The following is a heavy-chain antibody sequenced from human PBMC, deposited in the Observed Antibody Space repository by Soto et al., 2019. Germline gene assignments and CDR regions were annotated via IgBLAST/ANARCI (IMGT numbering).Heavy chain of an antibody. Sequence: SETLSLTCAVSGGSFSGYYWSWIRQPPGKGLEWIGEINHSGSTNYNPSLKSRVTISVDTSKNQFSLKLSSVTAAYTAVYYCARLTGETDAFDIWGQGTMVTVSS. J-gene: IGHJ3*02. V-gene: IGHV4-34*01. CDR2: INHSGST. CDR3: ARLTGETDAFDI. CDR1: GGSFSGYY.